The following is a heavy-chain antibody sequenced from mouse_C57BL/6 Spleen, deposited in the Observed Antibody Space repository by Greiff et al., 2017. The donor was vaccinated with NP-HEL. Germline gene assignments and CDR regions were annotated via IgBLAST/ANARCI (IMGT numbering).Heavy chain of an antibody. CDR3: ARVYDYAFAY. V-gene: IGHV1-54*01. J-gene: IGHJ3*01. CDR1: GYAFTNYL. D-gene: IGHD2-4*01. Sequence: QVQLKQSGAELVRPGTSVKVSCKASGYAFTNYLIEWVKQRPGQGLEWIGVINPGSGGTNYNEKFKGKATLTADKSSSTAYMQLSSLTSEDSAVYFCARVYDYAFAYWGQGTLVTVSA. CDR2: INPGSGGT.